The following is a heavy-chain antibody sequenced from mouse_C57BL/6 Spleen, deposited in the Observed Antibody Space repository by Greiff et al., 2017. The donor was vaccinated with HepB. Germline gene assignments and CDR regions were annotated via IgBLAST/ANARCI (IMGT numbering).Heavy chain of an antibody. CDR2: IYPGDGDT. J-gene: IGHJ3*01. CDR3: ARGGSSGYQAWFAY. Sequence: VKLQESGPELVKPGASVKISCKASGYAFSSSWMNWVKQRPGKGLEWIGRIYPGDGDTNYNGKFKGKATLTADKSSSTAYMQLSSLTSEDSAVYFCARGGSSGYQAWFAYWGQGTLVTVSA. V-gene: IGHV1-82*01. CDR1: GYAFSSSW. D-gene: IGHD3-2*02.